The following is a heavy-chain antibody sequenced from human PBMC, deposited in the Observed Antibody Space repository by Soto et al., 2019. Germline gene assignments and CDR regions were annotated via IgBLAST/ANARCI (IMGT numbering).Heavy chain of an antibody. CDR3: AREMVRGVISTNYYYGMDV. V-gene: IGHV4-61*01. D-gene: IGHD3-10*01. CDR2: IYYSGST. J-gene: IGHJ6*02. Sequence: PSETLSLTCTVSGGSVSSGSYYWSWIRQPPGKGLEWIGYIYYSGSTNYNPSLKSRVTISVDTSKNQFSLKLSSVTAADTAVYYCAREMVRGVISTNYYYGMDVWGQGTTVTVSS. CDR1: GGSVSSGSYY.